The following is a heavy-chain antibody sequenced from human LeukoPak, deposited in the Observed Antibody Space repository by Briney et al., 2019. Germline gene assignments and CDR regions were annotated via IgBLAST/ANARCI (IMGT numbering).Heavy chain of an antibody. CDR2: IYYSGST. J-gene: IGHJ5*02. CDR1: GGSISSYY. Sequence: SETLSLTCTVSGGSISSYYWSWIRQPPGKGLEWIGYIYYSGSTNYNPSLKSRVTISVDTSKNQFSLKLSSVTAADTAVYYCARGRRGSYYDSTSRFDPWGQGTLVTVSS. V-gene: IGHV4-59*12. CDR3: ARGRRGSYYDSTSRFDP. D-gene: IGHD3-22*01.